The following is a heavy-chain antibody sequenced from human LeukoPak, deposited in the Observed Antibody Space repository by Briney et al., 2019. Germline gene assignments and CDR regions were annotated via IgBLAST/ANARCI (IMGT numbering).Heavy chain of an antibody. Sequence: GGSLRLSCAVSGITLSNYGMSWVRQAPGKGLEWVSTVSNSGGSRYHADSVKGRFTISRDNSKNTLDLQMNSLRAEDTAVYYCAKDRRYSSSWGQGTLVTVSS. D-gene: IGHD6-13*01. CDR3: AKDRRYSSS. V-gene: IGHV3-23*01. CDR1: GITLSNYG. CDR2: VSNSGGSR. J-gene: IGHJ4*02.